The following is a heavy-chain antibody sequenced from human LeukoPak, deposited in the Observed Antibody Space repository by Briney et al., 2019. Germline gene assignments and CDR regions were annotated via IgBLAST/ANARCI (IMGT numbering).Heavy chain of an antibody. V-gene: IGHV3-9*01. Sequence: GRSLRLSCAASGFTFDDYAMHWVRQAPGKGQEWVSGISWNSGSIGYADSVKGRFTISRDNAKNSLYLQMNSLRAEDTALYYCAKSSGASGSILDYWGQGTLVTVSS. D-gene: IGHD3-22*01. CDR2: ISWNSGSI. CDR1: GFTFDDYA. CDR3: AKSSGASGSILDY. J-gene: IGHJ4*02.